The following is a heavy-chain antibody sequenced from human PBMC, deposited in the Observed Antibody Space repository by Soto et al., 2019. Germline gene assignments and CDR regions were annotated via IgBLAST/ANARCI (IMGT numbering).Heavy chain of an antibody. CDR2: IKSKNDGGTT. V-gene: IGHV3-15*01. CDR3: TTDLAYCSSTSCYDY. Sequence: GGSLRLSCAASGFTFSNAWMSWVRQAPGKGLEWVGRIKSKNDGGTTDYAAPVKGRFTISRDDSKNTLYLQMNSLKTEDTAVYYCTTDLAYCSSTSCYDYWGQGTLVTVSS. J-gene: IGHJ4*02. CDR1: GFTFSNAW. D-gene: IGHD2-2*01.